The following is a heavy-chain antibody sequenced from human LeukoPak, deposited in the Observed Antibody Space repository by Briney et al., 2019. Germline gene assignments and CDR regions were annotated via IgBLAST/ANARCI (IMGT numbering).Heavy chain of an antibody. CDR2: ISYDGSNK. Sequence: GGSLRLSCAASGFTFSSYAMHWVRQAPGKGLEWVALISYDGSNKYFADSVKGRFTISRDDSKNTLYLQMNNLRAEDTAVYYCAKDGAWLRFDDWGQGILVTVSS. CDR3: AKDGAWLRFDD. J-gene: IGHJ4*02. D-gene: IGHD5-12*01. V-gene: IGHV3-30*04. CDR1: GFTFSSYA.